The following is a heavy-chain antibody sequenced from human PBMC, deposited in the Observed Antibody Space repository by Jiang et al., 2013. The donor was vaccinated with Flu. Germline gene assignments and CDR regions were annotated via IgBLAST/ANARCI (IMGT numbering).Heavy chain of an antibody. Sequence: LEWVGIIYPGDSDTRYSPSFRGQVTISADRSISTAYLQWSSLKASDTAMYYCARGTTTVDWFDPWGQGTLVSVSS. J-gene: IGHJ5*02. CDR2: IYPGDSDT. D-gene: IGHD1-26*01. V-gene: IGHV5-51*01. CDR3: ARGTTTVDWFDP.